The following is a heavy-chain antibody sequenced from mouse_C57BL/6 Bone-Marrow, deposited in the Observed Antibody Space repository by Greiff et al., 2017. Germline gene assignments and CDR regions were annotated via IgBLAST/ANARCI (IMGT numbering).Heavy chain of an antibody. J-gene: IGHJ3*01. V-gene: IGHV1-26*01. Sequence: VQLQQSGPELVKPGASVKISCKASGYTFTDYYMNWVKQSHGKSLEWIGDINPNNGGTSYNQKFKGKATLTVDKSSSTAYMELRSLTSEDSAVYYCARRYYGSRPWFAYWGQGTLVTVSA. CDR1: GYTFTDYY. CDR3: ARRYYGSRPWFAY. CDR2: INPNNGGT. D-gene: IGHD1-1*01.